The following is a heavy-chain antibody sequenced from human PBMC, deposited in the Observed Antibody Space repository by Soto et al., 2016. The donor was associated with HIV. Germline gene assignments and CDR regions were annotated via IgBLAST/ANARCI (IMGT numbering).Heavy chain of an antibody. CDR2: VNGYNGDT. CDR3: AHCGEDCPAGVADY. Sequence: QVQLVQSGAEVKKPGASVKVSCKTSGYSFTSYYVHWVRQAPGQGPEWMGWVNGYNGDTNYAQKFQGRVTMTRDRSITTGYMELRGLTSDDTAVYYCAHCGEDCPAGVADYWGQGTLVTVSS. CDR1: GYSFTSYY. V-gene: IGHV1-2*02. J-gene: IGHJ4*02. D-gene: IGHD2-21*02.